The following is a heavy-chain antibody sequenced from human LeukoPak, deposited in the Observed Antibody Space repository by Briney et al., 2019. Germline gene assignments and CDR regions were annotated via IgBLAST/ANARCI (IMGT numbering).Heavy chain of an antibody. CDR3: ARGHPIDAFDI. CDR1: GGSISSGDYY. V-gene: IGHV4-30-4*01. CDR2: IYYSGST. Sequence: PSQTLSLTCTVSGGSISSGDYYWSWIRQPPGKGLEWIGYIYYSGSTYYNPSLKSRVTMSVDTSKNQFSLKLSSVTAADTAVYYCARGHPIDAFDIWGQGTMVTVSS. J-gene: IGHJ3*02.